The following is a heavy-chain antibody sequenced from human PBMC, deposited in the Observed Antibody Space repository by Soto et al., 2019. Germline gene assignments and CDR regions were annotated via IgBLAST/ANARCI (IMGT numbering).Heavy chain of an antibody. Sequence: ASVKVSCKASGYTLTSYYMHWVRQAPGQGLAWMGIINPSGGSTSYAQNYQGRITMTSDTSTTTVYMELSSLRSEDTAVYFCARGDYDVLTGYYPLDFCGQGTLVTVSS. V-gene: IGHV1-46*01. CDR1: GYTLTSYY. D-gene: IGHD3-9*01. CDR2: INPSGGST. CDR3: ARGDYDVLTGYYPLDF. J-gene: IGHJ4*02.